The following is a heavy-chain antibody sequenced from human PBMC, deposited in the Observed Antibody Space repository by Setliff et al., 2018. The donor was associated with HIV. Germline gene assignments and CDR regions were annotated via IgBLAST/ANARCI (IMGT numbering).Heavy chain of an antibody. Sequence: KTSETLSLTCAVSGGSISSSNWWSWVRQPPGKGLEWIGEIYHSGSTDYNPSLKSRVTISVDKSENQFSLKLSSVTAADTAVYYCARGVAVAATHDAFDIWGQGTMVTVSS. CDR3: ARGVAVAATHDAFDI. V-gene: IGHV4-4*02. CDR2: IYHSGST. D-gene: IGHD6-19*01. CDR1: GGSISSSNW. J-gene: IGHJ3*02.